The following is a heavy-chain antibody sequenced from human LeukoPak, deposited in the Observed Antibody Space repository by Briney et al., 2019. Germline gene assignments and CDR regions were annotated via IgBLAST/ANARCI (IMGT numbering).Heavy chain of an antibody. CDR3: ARRDFWSGYYHFDY. Sequence: SETLSLTCTVSGGSISSSSYYWGWIRQLPGKGLEWIGSLYYSGSAYYSPSLKSRVTISVDTSKNQFSLKLSSVTAADTAVYYCARRDFWSGYYHFDYWGQGTLVTVSS. V-gene: IGHV4-39*01. J-gene: IGHJ4*02. CDR2: LYYSGSA. D-gene: IGHD3-3*01. CDR1: GGSISSSSYY.